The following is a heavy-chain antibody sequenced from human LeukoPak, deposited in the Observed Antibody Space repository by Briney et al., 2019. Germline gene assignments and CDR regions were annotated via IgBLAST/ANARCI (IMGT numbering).Heavy chain of an antibody. D-gene: IGHD3-9*01. CDR2: ITGSGGTT. CDR1: GFTFSSYG. Sequence: GGSLRLSCAASGFTFSSYGMSWVRQAPGKGLEWVSAITGSGGTTYYADSVKGRFTISRDNAKNFLYLQMNSLRAEDTAVYYCARTYYDILTGYNPYFDYWGQGILVTVSS. V-gene: IGHV3-23*01. CDR3: ARTYYDILTGYNPYFDY. J-gene: IGHJ4*02.